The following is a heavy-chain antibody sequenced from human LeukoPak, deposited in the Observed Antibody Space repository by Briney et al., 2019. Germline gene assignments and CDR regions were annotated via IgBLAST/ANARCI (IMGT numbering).Heavy chain of an antibody. J-gene: IGHJ6*03. CDR1: GYSFTSYY. CDR3: AGRWNWNGETPYYYYYYMDV. V-gene: IGHV1-46*01. CDR2: INPSGSST. D-gene: IGHD1-1*01. Sequence: ASVKVSCKASGYSFTSYYMHWVRQAPGQGREWMGLINPSGSSTTYAQKFQGRVTMTRDMFTSTDYMELTSLTSDDTAVYYCAGRWNWNGETPYYYYYYMDVWGKGTTVTVSS.